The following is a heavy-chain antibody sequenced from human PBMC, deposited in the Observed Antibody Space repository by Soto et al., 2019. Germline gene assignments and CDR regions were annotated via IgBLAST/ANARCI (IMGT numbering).Heavy chain of an antibody. Sequence: ASVKVSCKSSGYTFTSYGIGWVRQAPGQGLEWMGWISAYNGNTNYAQKLQGRVTMTTDTSTSTAYMELRSLRSDDTAVYYCARSLGLTTVTTCDYWGQGTLVTVSS. CDR2: ISAYNGNT. V-gene: IGHV1-18*01. J-gene: IGHJ4*02. D-gene: IGHD4-17*01. CDR3: ARSLGLTTVTTCDY. CDR1: GYTFTSYG.